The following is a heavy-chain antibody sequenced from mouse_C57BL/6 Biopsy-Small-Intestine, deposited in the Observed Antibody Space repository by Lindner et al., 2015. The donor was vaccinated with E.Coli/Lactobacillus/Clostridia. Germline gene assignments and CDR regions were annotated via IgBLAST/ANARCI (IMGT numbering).Heavy chain of an antibody. CDR3: AREGPWPFAY. J-gene: IGHJ3*01. V-gene: IGHV1-39*01. CDR1: GYLFTDHN. Sequence: VQLQESGAELMKPGASVKLSCKASGYLFTDHNMSWVKQTSGKSLEWIGVINPNYGTTSYNQKFMGKATLTVDQSSGTAYMQLKSLTSEDSAVYYCAREGPWPFAYWGQGTLVTVSA. CDR2: INPNYGTT.